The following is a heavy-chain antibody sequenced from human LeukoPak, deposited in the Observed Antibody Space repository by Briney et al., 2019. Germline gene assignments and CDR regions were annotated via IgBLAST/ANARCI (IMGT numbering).Heavy chain of an antibody. CDR1: GFTVDSNY. V-gene: IGHV3-53*01. D-gene: IGHD6-19*01. J-gene: IGHJ4*02. Sequence: SGGSLRLSCTVSGFTVDSNYMTWVRQAPGKGLEWVSVLYSGDRTYYADSVKGRFTISRDNSKNTLYLQMNSLRAEDTAVYYCARGSGYYFDYWGQGTLVTVSS. CDR2: LYSGDRT. CDR3: ARGSGYYFDY.